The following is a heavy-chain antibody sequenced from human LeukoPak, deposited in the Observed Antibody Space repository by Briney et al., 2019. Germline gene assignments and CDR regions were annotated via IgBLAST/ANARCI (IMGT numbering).Heavy chain of an antibody. CDR1: GYTFTNYW. Sequence: GESLKISCEASGYTFTNYWIVWVRQMPGKGLEYMGIIYPGDSDTRYSPSFQGHVTISADKSINTVYLQWSSLKASDSAIYYCARRGTGRPNNWFDPWGQGTLVTVSS. CDR3: ARRGTGRPNNWFDP. J-gene: IGHJ5*02. D-gene: IGHD1-1*01. V-gene: IGHV5-51*01. CDR2: IYPGDSDT.